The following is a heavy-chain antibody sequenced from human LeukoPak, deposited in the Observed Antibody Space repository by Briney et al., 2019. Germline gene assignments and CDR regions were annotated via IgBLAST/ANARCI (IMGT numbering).Heavy chain of an antibody. CDR2: FDPEDGKT. D-gene: IGHD2/OR15-2a*01. Sequence: ASVKVSCKVSGHSLSELSMFWVRQTPGKGLEWMGGFDPEDGKTIYAQKFQGRITMTEDTSTDTAYMELSSLRNEDTAVYYYAIETYSTTLDHWGQGTLVTVSS. CDR1: GHSLSELS. V-gene: IGHV1-24*01. J-gene: IGHJ4*02. CDR3: AIETYSTTLDH.